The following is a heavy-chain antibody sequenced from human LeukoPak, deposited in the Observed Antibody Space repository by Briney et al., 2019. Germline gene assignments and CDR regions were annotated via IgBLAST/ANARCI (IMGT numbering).Heavy chain of an antibody. CDR2: INHSGST. CDR3: ARYYDSSGYWFDP. CDR1: GGSFSGYY. J-gene: IGHJ5*02. V-gene: IGHV4-34*01. Sequence: SETLSLTCAVYGGSFSGYYWSWIRQPPGKGLEWIGEINHSGSTNYNPSLKSRVTISVDTSKNQFSLKLSSVTAPDTAVYYCARYYDSSGYWFDPWGQGTLVTVSS. D-gene: IGHD3-22*01.